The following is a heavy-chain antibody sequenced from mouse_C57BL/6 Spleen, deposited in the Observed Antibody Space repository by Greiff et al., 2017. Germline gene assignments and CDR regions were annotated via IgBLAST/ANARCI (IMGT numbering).Heavy chain of an antibody. V-gene: IGHV10-1*01. D-gene: IGHD2-4*01. CDR1: GFSFNTYA. CDR2: IRSKSNNYAT. J-gene: IGHJ1*03. CDR3: VRHDYDYVWYFDV. Sequence: VQLKESGGGLVQPKGSLKLSCAASGFSFNTYAMNWVRQAPGKGLEWVARIRSKSNNYATYYADSVKDRFTISRDDSESMLYLQMNNLKTEDTAMYYCVRHDYDYVWYFDVWGTGTTVTVSS.